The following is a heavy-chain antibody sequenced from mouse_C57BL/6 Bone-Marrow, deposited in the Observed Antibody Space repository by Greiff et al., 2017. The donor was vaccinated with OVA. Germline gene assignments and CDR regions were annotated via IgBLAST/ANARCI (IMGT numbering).Heavy chain of an antibody. V-gene: IGHV1-81*01. CDR1: GYTFTSYG. CDR2: IYPRSGNT. D-gene: IGHD1-1*01. CDR3: ARSPDYGSSPYAMDY. Sequence: ESGAELARPGASVKLSCKASGYTFTSYGISWVKQRTGQGLEWIGEIYPRSGNTYYNEKFKGKATLTADKSSSTAYMGIRSLTSEDSAVYCYARSPDYGSSPYAMDYWGQGTSVTVSA. J-gene: IGHJ4*01.